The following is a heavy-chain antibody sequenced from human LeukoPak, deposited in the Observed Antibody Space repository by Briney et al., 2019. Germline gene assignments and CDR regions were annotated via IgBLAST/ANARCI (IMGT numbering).Heavy chain of an antibody. CDR2: IYTSGGT. CDR1: GGSIGGYY. CDR3: ARGVFYYDTSGRGYYFDY. Sequence: PSETLSLTCTVSGGSIGGYYWSWIRQPAGKGLEWIGRIYTSGGTVYNPSLKSRVTMSVDTSKNQFSLKLSSVTAADTAVYYCARGVFYYDTSGRGYYFDYWGQGTLVTVSS. J-gene: IGHJ4*02. V-gene: IGHV4-4*07. D-gene: IGHD3-22*01.